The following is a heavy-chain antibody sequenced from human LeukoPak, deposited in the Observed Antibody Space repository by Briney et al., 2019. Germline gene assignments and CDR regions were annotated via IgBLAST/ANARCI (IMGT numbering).Heavy chain of an antibody. J-gene: IGHJ4*02. D-gene: IGHD2-2*01. CDR3: ARQSGYTECSSTSCPPDY. V-gene: IGHV5-51*01. CDR2: IYPGDSDT. CDR1: GYSFTSYW. Sequence: GESLKISFKGSGYSFTSYWIGWVRQMPVKGLEWMGIIYPGDSDTRYSPSFQGQVTISADKSISTAYLQWSSLKASDTAMYYCARQSGYTECSSTSCPPDYWGQGTLVTVSS.